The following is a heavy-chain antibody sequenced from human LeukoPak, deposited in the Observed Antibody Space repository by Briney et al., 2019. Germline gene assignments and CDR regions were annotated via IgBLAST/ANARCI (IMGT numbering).Heavy chain of an antibody. CDR2: IYYTGST. CDR3: ARDRRYYDSSGNIRGFDY. V-gene: IGHV4-39*07. J-gene: IGHJ4*02. D-gene: IGHD3-22*01. CDR1: GGSIRSSSYY. Sequence: SETLSLTCAVSGGSIRSSSYYWGWIRQPPGKGLEWIGSIYYTGSTYYNPSLKSRVTISVDKSKNQFSLKLSSVTAADTAVYYCARDRRYYDSSGNIRGFDYWGQGTLVTVSS.